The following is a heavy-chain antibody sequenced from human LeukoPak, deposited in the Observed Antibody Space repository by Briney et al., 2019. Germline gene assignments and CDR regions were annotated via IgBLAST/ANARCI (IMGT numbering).Heavy chain of an antibody. D-gene: IGHD3-22*01. J-gene: IGHJ1*01. CDR1: GGSISSSSYY. V-gene: IGHV4-39*01. CDR2: IYYSGST. Sequence: SETLSLTCTVSGGSISSSSYYWGWIRQPPGKGLEWIGTIYYSGSTYYNPSLKSRVTISVDTSKNQFSLKLSSVTAADTAVYYCADYCDSGGYFKYFHHWGQGTLVTVSS. CDR3: ADYCDSGGYFKYFHH.